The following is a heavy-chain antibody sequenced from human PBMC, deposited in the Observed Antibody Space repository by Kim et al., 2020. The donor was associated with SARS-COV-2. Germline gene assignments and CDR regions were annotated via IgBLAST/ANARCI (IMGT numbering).Heavy chain of an antibody. V-gene: IGHV3-23*01. D-gene: IGHD2-2*01. J-gene: IGHJ4*02. Sequence: TFYAASVKGRFTISRDNYKNTLFLQLTSLRAEDTALYYCARESSRRADYWGQGTLVTVSS. CDR2: T. CDR3: ARESSRRADY.